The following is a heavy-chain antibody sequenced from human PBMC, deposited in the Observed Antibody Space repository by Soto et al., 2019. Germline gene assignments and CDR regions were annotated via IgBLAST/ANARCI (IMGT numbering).Heavy chain of an antibody. Sequence: EVQVLESGRGLLQPGGSLRLSCVASGFTFNTHAMTWVRQGPGMGLEWTSSISGNGETTYYADSVKGRFTVSRDNSKNTLYLQMNSLRVEDTATYYCVKDWSGNKCPCMDVWGQGTTVTVSS. CDR3: VKDWSGNKCPCMDV. D-gene: IGHD3-3*01. CDR1: GFTFNTHA. V-gene: IGHV3-23*01. CDR2: ISGNGETT. J-gene: IGHJ6*02.